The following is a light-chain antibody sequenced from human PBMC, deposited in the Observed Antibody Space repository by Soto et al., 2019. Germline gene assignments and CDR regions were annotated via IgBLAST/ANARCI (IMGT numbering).Light chain of an antibody. Sequence: EIVMTQSPATLSVSPGERVTLSCRAGQSVTTNLAWYQQKPGQSPRLLIYGASSRATGVPVRFRGSGSGTEFTLTISSLQSEDFAVYYCQQYNNWPRTFGQGTRREIK. CDR1: QSVTTN. CDR2: GAS. J-gene: IGKJ5*01. CDR3: QQYNNWPRT. V-gene: IGKV3-15*01.